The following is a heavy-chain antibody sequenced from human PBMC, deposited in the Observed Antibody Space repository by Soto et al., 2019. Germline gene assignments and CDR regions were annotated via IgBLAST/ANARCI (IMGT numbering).Heavy chain of an antibody. CDR3: ARDPRYCISTSCYYYYYYGMDV. V-gene: IGHV1-69*13. CDR1: GGTFSSYA. J-gene: IGHJ6*02. CDR2: IIPIFGTA. Sequence: GASVKVSCKASGGTFSSYAISWVRQAPGQGLEWMGGIIPIFGTANYAQKFQGRVTITADESTSTAYMELSSLRSEDTAVYYCARDPRYCISTSCYYYYYYGMDVWGQGTTVTV. D-gene: IGHD2-2*01.